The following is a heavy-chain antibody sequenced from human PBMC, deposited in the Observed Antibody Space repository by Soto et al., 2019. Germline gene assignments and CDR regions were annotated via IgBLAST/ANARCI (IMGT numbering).Heavy chain of an antibody. CDR2: IYSGGST. J-gene: IGHJ6*02. Sequence: PGGSLRLSCAASGFTVSSNYMSWVRQAPGKGLEWVSVIYSGGSTYYADSVKGRFTISRDNSKNTLYLQMNSLRAEDTAVYYCARGGRITMVRGVIITYYYNGMDVWGQGTTVTVSS. CDR3: ARGGRITMVRGVIITYYYNGMDV. V-gene: IGHV3-53*01. CDR1: GFTVSSNY. D-gene: IGHD3-10*01.